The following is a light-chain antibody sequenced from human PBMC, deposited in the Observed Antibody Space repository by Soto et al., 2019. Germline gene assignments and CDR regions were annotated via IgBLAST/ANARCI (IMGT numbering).Light chain of an antibody. Sequence: QSALTQPASASGSPGQSVTISCTGTSSDVGGYNSVSWYQQHPGKAPKLMIYDVSNRPSGVSDRFSGSKSGNTASLTISGLQAEDEADYYCSSYTSNSTRVFGRGTKLTVL. V-gene: IGLV2-14*01. J-gene: IGLJ3*02. CDR1: SSDVGGYNS. CDR2: DVS. CDR3: SSYTSNSTRV.